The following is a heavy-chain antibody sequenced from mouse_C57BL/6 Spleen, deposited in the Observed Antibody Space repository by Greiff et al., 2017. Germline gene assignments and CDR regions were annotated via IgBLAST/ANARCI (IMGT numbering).Heavy chain of an antibody. CDR2: ISYSGST. CDR3: ARDYSNSWFAY. V-gene: IGHV3-1*01. D-gene: IGHD2-5*01. CDR1: GYSITSGYD. Sequence: EVQLQQSGPGMVKPSQSLSLTCTVTGYSITSGYDWHWIRHFPGNKLEWMGYISYSGSTNYNPSLKSRISITHDTSKNHFFLKLNSVTTEDTATYYCARDYSNSWFAYWGQGTLVTVSA. J-gene: IGHJ3*01.